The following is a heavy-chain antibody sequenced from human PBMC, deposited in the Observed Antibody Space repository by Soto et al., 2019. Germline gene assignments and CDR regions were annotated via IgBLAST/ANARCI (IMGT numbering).Heavy chain of an antibody. Sequence: KTSETLSLTCTVSGGSISSSSYYWGWIRQPPGKGLKWIGSIYYSGSTYYNPSLKSRVTISVDTSKNQFSLKLSSVTAADTAVYYCARCYDFWSGYLYYYYGMDVWGQGTTVTVSS. J-gene: IGHJ6*02. CDR1: GGSISSSSYY. CDR3: ARCYDFWSGYLYYYYGMDV. V-gene: IGHV4-39*01. CDR2: IYYSGST. D-gene: IGHD3-3*01.